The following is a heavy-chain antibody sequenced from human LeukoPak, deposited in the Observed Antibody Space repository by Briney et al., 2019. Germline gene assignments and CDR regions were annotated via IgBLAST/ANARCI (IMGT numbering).Heavy chain of an antibody. CDR3: AHLHYDYVWGSYRYTFDY. J-gene: IGHJ4*02. Sequence: SETLSLTCTVSGGSISSYYWSWIRQPPGKGLEWIGYIYYSGSTNYNPSLKSRVTISVDTSKNQFSLKLSSMTAADTAVYYCAHLHYDYVWGSYRYTFDYWGQGTLVTVSS. CDR2: IYYSGST. D-gene: IGHD3-16*02. V-gene: IGHV4-59*01. CDR1: GGSISSYY.